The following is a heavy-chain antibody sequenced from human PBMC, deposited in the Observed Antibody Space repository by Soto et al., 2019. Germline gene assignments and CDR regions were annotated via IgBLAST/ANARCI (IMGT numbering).Heavy chain of an antibody. CDR3: VRDQKYFRVNGNWFDP. Sequence: ASVKVSCKASGYTSADFGISWVRQAPGQGLEWMGWVSGNNGASNPAPKVQGRITMTLDTSTGVSYMALRSLRSDDTAIYYCVRDQKYFRVNGNWFDPWGQGXLVTVYS. CDR1: GYTSADFG. CDR2: VSGNNGAS. V-gene: IGHV1-18*04. D-gene: IGHD2-2*01. J-gene: IGHJ5*01.